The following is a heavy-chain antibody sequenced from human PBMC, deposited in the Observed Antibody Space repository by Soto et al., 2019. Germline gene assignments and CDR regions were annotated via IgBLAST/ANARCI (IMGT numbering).Heavy chain of an antibody. V-gene: IGHV3-49*04. CDR1: GFTFGDYA. CDR3: TRDRPITIWGVVPYDY. D-gene: IGHD3-3*01. CDR2: IRSKAYGGTT. Sequence: SGGSLRLSCTASGFTFGDYAMSWVRQAPGKGLEWVGFIRSKAYGGTTEYAASVKGRFTISRDDSKSIAYLQMNSLKTEDTAVYYCTRDRPITIWGVVPYDYLGKGP. J-gene: IGHJ4*02.